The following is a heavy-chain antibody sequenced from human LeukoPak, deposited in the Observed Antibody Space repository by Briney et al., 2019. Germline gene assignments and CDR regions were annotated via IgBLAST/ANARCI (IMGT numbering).Heavy chain of an antibody. Sequence: PGGSLRLSCAAFGFTFSNYWMHWARHAPGKGLVWVSRINSDGSSRSYADSVKGRFTISRDNAENTLYLQMNSLRAEDTAVYYCARGGSAAAAVFDIWGQGTMVTVSS. D-gene: IGHD6-13*01. CDR3: ARGGSAAAAVFDI. CDR1: GFTFSNYW. CDR2: INSDGSSR. J-gene: IGHJ3*02. V-gene: IGHV3-74*01.